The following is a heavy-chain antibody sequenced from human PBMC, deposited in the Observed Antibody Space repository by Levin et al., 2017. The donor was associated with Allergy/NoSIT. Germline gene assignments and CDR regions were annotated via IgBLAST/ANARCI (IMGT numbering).Heavy chain of an antibody. V-gene: IGHV3-30*18. CDR3: AKGYIVASILGSDY. Sequence: QPGGSLRLSCAASGFTFSSYGLHWVRQAPGKGLEWVAVISYDGTNKYYADSVKGRFTISRDNSKNTLYLQMNSLRAEDTAVYYCAKGYIVASILGSDYWGQGTLVTVSS. CDR1: GFTFSSYG. D-gene: IGHD5-12*01. CDR2: ISYDGTNK. J-gene: IGHJ4*02.